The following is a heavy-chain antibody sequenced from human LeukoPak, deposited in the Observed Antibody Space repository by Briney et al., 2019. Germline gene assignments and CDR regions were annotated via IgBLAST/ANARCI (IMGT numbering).Heavy chain of an antibody. V-gene: IGHV1-46*01. CDR1: GYTFSSYH. D-gene: IGHD5-18*01. CDR3: ARDSYGSDY. J-gene: IGHJ4*02. Sequence: GASVKVSCMAPGYTFSSYHVHWVRQAPGQGLEWMGKITPSDGSTTYAQNFQDRVIMTRDTSSSTVYMQLSSLRSEDTAVYYCARDSYGSDYWGQGTLVTVSS. CDR2: ITPSDGST.